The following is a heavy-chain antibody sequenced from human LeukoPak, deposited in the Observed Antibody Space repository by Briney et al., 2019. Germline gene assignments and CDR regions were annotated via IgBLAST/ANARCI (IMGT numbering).Heavy chain of an antibody. V-gene: IGHV5-51*01. Sequence: GESLKISCKGSGYNFATYWIGWVRQMPGKGLEWMGMIYPGDSDTKYSPSFQGQVTISADKSISTAYLQWGSLKTSDTAIYYCARRDGGVDYWGRGTLVTVSS. D-gene: IGHD4-23*01. CDR1: GYNFATYW. J-gene: IGHJ4*02. CDR3: ARRDGGVDY. CDR2: IYPGDSDT.